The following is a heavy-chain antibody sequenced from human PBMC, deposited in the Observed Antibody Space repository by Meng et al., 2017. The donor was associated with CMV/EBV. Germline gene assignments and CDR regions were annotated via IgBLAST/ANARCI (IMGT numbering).Heavy chain of an antibody. J-gene: IGHJ4*01. CDR3: ARHYSGWSYCFDH. CDR1: GGPISSYD. D-gene: IGHD6-19*01. V-gene: IGHV4-59*01. CDR2: IYYSGST. Sequence: GSLRLSCIASGGPISSYDWSWIRQPPGKGLEWIGYIYYSGSTNYNPSLKSRVTISVDTSKNRFSLKLSSVTAADTAVYYCARHYSGWSYCFDHWGQGTLVTVSS.